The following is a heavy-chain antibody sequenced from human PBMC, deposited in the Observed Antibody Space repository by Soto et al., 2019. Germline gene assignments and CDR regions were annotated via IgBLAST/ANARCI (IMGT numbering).Heavy chain of an antibody. J-gene: IGHJ5*02. CDR1: GGTFSNYA. D-gene: IGHD2-2*03. CDR2: IIPIFGTA. V-gene: IGHV1-69*01. CDR3: ARALLGYCSSTSCSPFDP. Sequence: QVQLVQSGAEVKKPGSSVQVSCKASGGTFSNYAISWVRQAPGQGLEWMGGIIPIFGTANYAQKFQGRVTITADESTSTAYMELSSLRSEDTAMYYCARALLGYCSSTSCSPFDPWGQGTLVTVSS.